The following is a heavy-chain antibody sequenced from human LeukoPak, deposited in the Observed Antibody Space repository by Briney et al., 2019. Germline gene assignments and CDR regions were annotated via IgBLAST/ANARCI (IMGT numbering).Heavy chain of an antibody. CDR1: GFTFSSYG. CDR3: AKVGDKIVVVPAAPHDY. D-gene: IGHD2-2*01. CDR2: IRYDGSNK. V-gene: IGHV3-30*02. J-gene: IGHJ4*02. Sequence: PGGSLRLSCAASGFTFSSYGMHWVRQAPGKGLEWVAFIRYDGSNKYYADSVKGRFTISRDNSKNTLYLQMHSLRAEETAVYYCAKVGDKIVVVPAAPHDYWGQGTLVTVSS.